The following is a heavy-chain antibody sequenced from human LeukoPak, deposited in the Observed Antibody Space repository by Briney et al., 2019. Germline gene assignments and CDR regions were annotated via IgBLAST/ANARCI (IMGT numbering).Heavy chain of an antibody. V-gene: IGHV4-34*01. D-gene: IGHD4-11*01. J-gene: IGHJ6*03. CDR1: GGSFSGYY. Sequence: SETLSLTCAVYGGSFSGYYWSWIRQPPGKGLEWIGEINHSGSTNYNPSLKSRVTISVDKSKKQFSLKLSSVTAADTAVYYCARAYYSNIYYYYYYMDVWGKGTTVTVSS. CDR3: ARAYYSNIYYYYYYMDV. CDR2: INHSGST.